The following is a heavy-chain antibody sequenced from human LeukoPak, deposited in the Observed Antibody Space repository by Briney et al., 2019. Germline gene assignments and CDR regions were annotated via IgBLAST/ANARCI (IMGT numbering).Heavy chain of an antibody. V-gene: IGHV3-53*01. CDR1: GFTVSSKY. CDR2: IYSGGRT. CDR3: ARGVYGVPFDY. D-gene: IGHD5/OR15-5a*01. J-gene: IGHJ4*02. Sequence: GGSLRLSCAASGFTVSSKYMSWVRQAPGKGLEWVSVIYSGGRTYYADSVKGRFTISRDNSKNTLCLQMNSLRAEDTAVYYCARGVYGVPFDYWGQGTLVTVSS.